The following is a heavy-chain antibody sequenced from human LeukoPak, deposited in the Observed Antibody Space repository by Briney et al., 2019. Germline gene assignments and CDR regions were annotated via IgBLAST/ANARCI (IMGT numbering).Heavy chain of an antibody. Sequence: GGSLRLSCAASGFTFSSYWMHWVRQAPGKGLVWVSSISYSSETIYYADSVKGRFTISRDNAKNSLYLQMNSLRAEDTAIYYCAGRSCSDGVCPFDFWDQGTLVTVSS. CDR1: GFTFSSYW. CDR3: AGRSCSDGVCPFDF. D-gene: IGHD2-8*01. V-gene: IGHV3-21*01. CDR2: ISYSSETI. J-gene: IGHJ4*02.